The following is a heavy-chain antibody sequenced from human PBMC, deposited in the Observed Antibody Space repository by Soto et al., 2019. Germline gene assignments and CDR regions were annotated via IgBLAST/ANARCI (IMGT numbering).Heavy chain of an antibody. CDR3: AMVDVYVTPSPQDV. V-gene: IGHV1-18*01. CDR1: GYSFTRYG. D-gene: IGHD3-16*01. Sequence: ASVNVSCKASGYSFTRYGIGWARQAPGQGLEWMGWINAYNGNTNYAQNLQGRLTLTTDTSTTTAYMELRSLRSNDTAIYYCAMVDVYVTPSPQDVWGQGTTVTVSS. J-gene: IGHJ6*02. CDR2: INAYNGNT.